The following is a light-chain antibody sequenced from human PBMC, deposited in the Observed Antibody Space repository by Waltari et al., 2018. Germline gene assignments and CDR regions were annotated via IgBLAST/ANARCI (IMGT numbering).Light chain of an antibody. CDR1: QSISTW. Sequence: DIQMTQSPSTLSASVGDRVTITCRASQSISTWLAWYQQIPGRAPKLLIYRASSLESGVPSRFSGSGSETEFTLTISSLQPDDFATFYCQHYNSYPLTFGGGTKVEIK. V-gene: IGKV1-5*03. CDR2: RAS. J-gene: IGKJ4*01. CDR3: QHYNSYPLT.